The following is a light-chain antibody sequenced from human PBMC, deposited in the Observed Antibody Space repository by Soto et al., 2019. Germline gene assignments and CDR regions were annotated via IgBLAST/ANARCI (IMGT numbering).Light chain of an antibody. CDR1: SGDVGAYDY. CDR3: ASHTTSATRV. V-gene: IGLV2-14*01. CDR2: EVS. J-gene: IGLJ1*01. Sequence: QSELTQPASVSGSPGQSIAISCTGTSGDVGAYDYVSWYQHHTDKAPKLMIYEVSNRPSGVSDRFSGSKSVYTATLTISGLQAEDEADYYCASHTTSATRVFGAGTKVTVL.